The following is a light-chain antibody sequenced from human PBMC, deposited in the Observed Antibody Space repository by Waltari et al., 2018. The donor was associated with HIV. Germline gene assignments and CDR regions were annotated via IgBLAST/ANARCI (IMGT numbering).Light chain of an antibody. CDR1: SGHSSHV. CDR2: LNSDGSH. J-gene: IGLJ2*01. Sequence: QLVLTQSPPASASLRASVTLTCTRSSGHSSHVIAWHQQQPKKGPRYLMKLNSDGSHFKGDGIPDRFSGSSSGAERYLTISSLQSEDEADYYCQTWGTGIVVFGGGTKLTVL. CDR3: QTWGTGIVV. V-gene: IGLV4-69*01.